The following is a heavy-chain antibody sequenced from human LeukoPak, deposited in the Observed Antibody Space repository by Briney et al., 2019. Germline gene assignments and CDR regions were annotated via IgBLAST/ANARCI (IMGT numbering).Heavy chain of an antibody. CDR2: INHSGNT. D-gene: IGHD5-12*01. J-gene: IGHJ4*02. CDR3: ARDGDMLATIFDF. Sequence: NPAETQSLTCAVSGGSFSGYYWSWIRQPPRKGLEWIGEINHSGNTNYNPFLKSRVTISVDTSNNQFSLKLSSVTAADTAVYYCARDGDMLATIFDFWGQGTLVTVSS. CDR1: GGSFSGYY. V-gene: IGHV4-34*01.